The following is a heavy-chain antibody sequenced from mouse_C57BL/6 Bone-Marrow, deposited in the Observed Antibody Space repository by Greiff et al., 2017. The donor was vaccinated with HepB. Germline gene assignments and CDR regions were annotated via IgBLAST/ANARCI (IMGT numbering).Heavy chain of an antibody. D-gene: IGHD1-1*01. CDR2: IYPGSGNT. V-gene: IGHV1-66*01. Sequence: QVQLQQSGPELVKPGASVKISCKASGYSFTSYYIHWVKQRPGQGLEWIGWIYPGSGNTKYNEKFKGKATLTADTSSSTAYMQLSSLTSEDSAVYYCAREYYYGSRSDYWGQGTTLTVSS. CDR3: AREYYYGSRSDY. CDR1: GYSFTSYY. J-gene: IGHJ2*01.